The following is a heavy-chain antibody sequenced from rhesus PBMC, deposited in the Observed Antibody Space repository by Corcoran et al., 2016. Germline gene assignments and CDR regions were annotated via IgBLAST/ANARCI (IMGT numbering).Heavy chain of an antibody. CDR2: ITYSGST. CDR3: ARAYSGSWTYGLDS. J-gene: IGHJ6*01. Sequence: QVQLQESGPGLVKPSATLSLTCAVSGYSISSGYYWSWIRQPPGNGLEWIGYITYSGSTSYNPSLKSRVTISRDTSKNQFSLKLSSVTAADTAVYYCARAYSGSWTYGLDSWGQGVVVTVSS. CDR1: GYSISSGYY. D-gene: IGHD6-25*01. V-gene: IGHV4-122*02.